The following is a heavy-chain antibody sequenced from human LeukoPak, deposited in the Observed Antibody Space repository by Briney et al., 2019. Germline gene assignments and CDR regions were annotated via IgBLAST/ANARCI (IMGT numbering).Heavy chain of an antibody. CDR3: ARKKYSSSFYFDY. J-gene: IGHJ4*02. CDR2: IYSGGST. Sequence: GGSLRLSCAASGFTVSSNYMSWVRRAPGKGLEWVSVIYSGGSTYYADSVKGRFTISRDNSKNTLYLQMNSLRAEDTAVYYCARKKYSSSFYFDYWGQGTLVTVSS. CDR1: GFTVSSNY. D-gene: IGHD6-6*01. V-gene: IGHV3-53*01.